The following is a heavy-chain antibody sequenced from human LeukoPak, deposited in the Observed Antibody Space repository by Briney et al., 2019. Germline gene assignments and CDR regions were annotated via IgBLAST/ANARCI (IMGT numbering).Heavy chain of an antibody. CDR1: GFTFSSYS. CDR2: IGSSSSYI. CDR3: ARARGYCSGGSCFRDYYYYYGMDV. Sequence: GGSLRLSCAASGFTFSSYSMNWVRQAPGKGLEWVSSIGSSSSYIYYADSVKGRFTISRDDAKNSLYLQMNSLRAEDTAVYYCARARGYCSGGSCFRDYYYYYGMDVWGQGTTVTVSS. V-gene: IGHV3-21*01. J-gene: IGHJ6*02. D-gene: IGHD2-15*01.